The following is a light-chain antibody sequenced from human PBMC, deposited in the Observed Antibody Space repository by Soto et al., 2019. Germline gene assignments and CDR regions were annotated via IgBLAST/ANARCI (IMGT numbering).Light chain of an antibody. J-gene: IGKJ5*01. Sequence: ENVLTQSPGTLSLSPGERATLSCRASQSVSSNLAWYQQKPGQAPRLLIYGASTRATGIPARFSGSGAGTDFTLTITSLQSEDFAIYYCQHRSDWPITFGQGTRLEIK. CDR3: QHRSDWPIT. V-gene: IGKV3-15*01. CDR2: GAS. CDR1: QSVSSN.